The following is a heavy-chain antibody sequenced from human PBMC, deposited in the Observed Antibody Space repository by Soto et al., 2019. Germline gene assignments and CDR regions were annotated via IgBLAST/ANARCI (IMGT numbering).Heavy chain of an antibody. CDR2: IIPILGIA. J-gene: IGHJ6*02. CDR3: ASHSCYANSEHYYYYGMDV. Sequence: QVQLVQSGAEVKKPGSSVKVSCKASGGTFSSYTISWVRQAPGQGLEWMGRIIPILGIANYAQKLQGRVTITADKSTSTAYMKLSGLRSEDTAVYDCASHSCYANSEHYYYYGMDVWGQGTTVTVSS. V-gene: IGHV1-69*02. CDR1: GGTFSSYT. D-gene: IGHD5-12*01.